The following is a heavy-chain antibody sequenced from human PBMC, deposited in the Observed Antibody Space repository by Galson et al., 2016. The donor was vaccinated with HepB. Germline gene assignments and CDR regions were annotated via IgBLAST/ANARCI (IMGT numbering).Heavy chain of an antibody. CDR1: GFTFSSYS. V-gene: IGHV3-21*01. D-gene: IGHD4-17*01. CDR2: ISSSDSYI. Sequence: SLRLSCAASGFTFSSYSMNWVRQAPGKGLEWVSSISSSDSYIYYAYSVKGRFTISRDNAKNSLYLQMNSLRAEDTAVYYCARGNFDYGDFAGYHYAMDVWGQGTTVTVSS. CDR3: ARGNFDYGDFAGYHYAMDV. J-gene: IGHJ6*02.